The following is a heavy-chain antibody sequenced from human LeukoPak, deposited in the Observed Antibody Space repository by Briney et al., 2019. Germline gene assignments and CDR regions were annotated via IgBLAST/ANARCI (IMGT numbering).Heavy chain of an antibody. CDR2: IYYSGST. J-gene: IGHJ4*02. CDR3: ARVVAGGFDY. Sequence: SETLSLTCTVSGGSVSSGSYYWSWIRQPPGKGLEWIGYIYYSGSTNYNPSLKSRVTISVDTSKNQFSLKLSSVTAADTAVYYCARVVAGGFDYWGQGTLVTVSS. V-gene: IGHV4-61*01. CDR1: GGSVSSGSYY. D-gene: IGHD5-12*01.